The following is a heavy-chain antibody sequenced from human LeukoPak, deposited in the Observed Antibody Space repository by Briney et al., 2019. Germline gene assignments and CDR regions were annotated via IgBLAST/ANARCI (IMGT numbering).Heavy chain of an antibody. V-gene: IGHV3-30*04. J-gene: IGHJ6*02. CDR1: GFTFSSYA. Sequence: GRSLRLSCAASGFTFSSYAMHWVRQAPGKGLEWVAVISYDGSNKYYADSVKGRFTISRDNSKNTLYLQMNSLRAEDTAVYYCARDLERITMIAYYYYYYGMDVWGQGTTVTVSS. CDR2: ISYDGSNK. CDR3: ARDLERITMIAYYYYYYGMDV. D-gene: IGHD3-22*01.